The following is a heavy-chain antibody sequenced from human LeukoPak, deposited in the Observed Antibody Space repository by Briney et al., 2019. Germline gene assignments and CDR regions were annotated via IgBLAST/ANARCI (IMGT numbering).Heavy chain of an antibody. Sequence: ASVKVSYKASGYTFTSYGISWVRQAPRQGLEWMGWISAYNGNTDYAQKLQGRVTMTTDTSTSTAYMELRSLRSDDTAVYYCARSAGDYYDSSGYYQGDYWGQGTLVTVSS. V-gene: IGHV1-18*01. J-gene: IGHJ4*02. CDR1: GYTFTSYG. D-gene: IGHD3-22*01. CDR2: ISAYNGNT. CDR3: ARSAGDYYDSSGYYQGDY.